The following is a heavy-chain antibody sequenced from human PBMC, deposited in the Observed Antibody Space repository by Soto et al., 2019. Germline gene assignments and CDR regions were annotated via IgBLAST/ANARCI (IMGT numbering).Heavy chain of an antibody. Sequence: QVQLVQSGPEVKKPGASVKVSCKTSGYTFTSFGIAWVRQAPGQGLEWMGWISTSKGNTNYAQKFQGRVTMTTDTPTSTAYMELRSLRSDDTALYYCAIRSPALGFWGQGTLVTVSS. V-gene: IGHV1-18*01. CDR3: AIRSPALGF. D-gene: IGHD3-3*02. CDR2: ISTSKGNT. J-gene: IGHJ4*02. CDR1: GYTFTSFG.